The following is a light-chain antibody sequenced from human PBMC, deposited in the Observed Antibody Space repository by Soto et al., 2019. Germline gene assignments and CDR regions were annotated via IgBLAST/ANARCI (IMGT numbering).Light chain of an antibody. J-gene: IGKJ5*01. CDR1: QSVRSRY. V-gene: IGKV3-20*01. CDR3: QQSYSTPQIT. CDR2: GAS. Sequence: ETVLTQSPGTLSLSPGERATLSCRASQSVRSRYLAWYQQKPGQAPRLLISGASSRATGIPDRFSGSGSGTDFTLTISSLQPEDFATYYCQQSYSTPQITFGQGTRLEIK.